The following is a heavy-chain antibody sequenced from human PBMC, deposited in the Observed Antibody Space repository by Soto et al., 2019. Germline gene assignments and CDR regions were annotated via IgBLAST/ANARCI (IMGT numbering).Heavy chain of an antibody. CDR2: ISGSSSSI. CDR3: ARDAQRVEFGLGWGYYFDY. Sequence: EVQLVESGGGLVKPGGSLRLSCAASGFTFNSYIVNWVRQAPGKGLEWVSSISGSSSSIYYADSVKGRFSIARDNSKNSLYLQMNSLRAEDTAEYYWARDAQRVEFGLGWGYYFDYWGQGTMVTVSS. D-gene: IGHD3-16*01. V-gene: IGHV3-21*01. CDR1: GFTFNSYI. J-gene: IGHJ4*02.